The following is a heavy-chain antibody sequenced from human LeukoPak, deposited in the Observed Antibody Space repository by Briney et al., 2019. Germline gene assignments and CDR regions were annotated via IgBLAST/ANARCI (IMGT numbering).Heavy chain of an antibody. CDR3: ARRMVCAFEFDY. V-gene: IGHV4-34*01. CDR2: INHSGST. Sequence: SETLSLTCALYGGSFSRFYWSWIRQPPGKGLEWIGEINHSGSTNYNPSLKSRVTISVDTSKNQFSLKLSSVTAADTAVYYCARRMVCAFEFDYWGQGTLVTVSS. CDR1: GGSFSRFY. J-gene: IGHJ4*02. D-gene: IGHD2-8*01.